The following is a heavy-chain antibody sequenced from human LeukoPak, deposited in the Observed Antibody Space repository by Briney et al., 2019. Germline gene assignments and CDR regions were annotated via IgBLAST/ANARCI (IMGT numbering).Heavy chain of an antibody. D-gene: IGHD5-18*01. Sequence: PGGSLRLSCAVSGFTVSSNYMSWVRQAPGKGLEWVSVIYSGGSTYYTDSVKGRFTISRDNAKNTLYLQMNSLRAEDTAVYYCARGGGYSYLIGFDYWGQGTLVTVST. CDR1: GFTVSSNY. CDR2: IYSGGST. J-gene: IGHJ4*02. V-gene: IGHV3-66*01. CDR3: ARGGGYSYLIGFDY.